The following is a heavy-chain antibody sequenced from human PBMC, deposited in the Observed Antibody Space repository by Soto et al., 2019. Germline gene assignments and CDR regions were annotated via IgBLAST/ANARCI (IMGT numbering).Heavy chain of an antibody. J-gene: IGHJ3*02. D-gene: IGHD3-3*01. V-gene: IGHV1-18*01. CDR3: ARVGTIFGVVIGPKNAFDI. CDR1: CYTFTSYG. Sequence: ASVKVSCKASCYTFTSYGISLLRHAPGQWLEWMVLISAYNGNTNYAQKLQGRVTMTTDTSTSTAYMELRSLRSDDTAVYYCARVGTIFGVVIGPKNAFDIWGQGTMVTVSS. CDR2: ISAYNGNT.